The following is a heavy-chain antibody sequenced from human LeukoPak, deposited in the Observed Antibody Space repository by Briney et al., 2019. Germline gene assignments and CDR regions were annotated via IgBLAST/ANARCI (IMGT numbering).Heavy chain of an antibody. CDR1: GFTFSSYA. Sequence: GGSLRLSCAASGFTFSSYAMSWVRQAPGKGLEWVSAISGSGGSTYYADSVKGRFTISRDNSKNTLYLQMNSLRAEDTAVYYCARVLSEYQLLSLRDYYYGMDVWGQGTTVTVSS. J-gene: IGHJ6*02. CDR2: ISGSGGST. V-gene: IGHV3-23*01. CDR3: ARVLSEYQLLSLRDYYYGMDV. D-gene: IGHD2-2*01.